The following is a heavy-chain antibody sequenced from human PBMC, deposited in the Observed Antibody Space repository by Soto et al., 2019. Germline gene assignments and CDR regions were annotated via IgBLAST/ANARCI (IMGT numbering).Heavy chain of an antibody. CDR1: GFTFSSYS. V-gene: IGHV3-21*01. CDR3: ARDHSFYYDSSGYYRNSNFDY. D-gene: IGHD3-22*01. Sequence: GGSLRLSCAASGFTFSSYSMNWVRQAPGKGLEWISSISSSSSYIYYADSVKGRFTTSRDNAKNSLYLQMNSLRAEDTAVYYCARDHSFYYDSSGYYRNSNFDYWGQGTLVTVSS. CDR2: ISSSSSYI. J-gene: IGHJ4*02.